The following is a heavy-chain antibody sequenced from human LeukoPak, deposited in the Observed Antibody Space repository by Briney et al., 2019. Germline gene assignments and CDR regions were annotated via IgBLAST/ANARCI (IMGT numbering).Heavy chain of an antibody. V-gene: IGHV1-69*04. CDR2: IIPILGIA. Sequence: SVNVSCKTSGGTFLNYAISWVRQAPGQGLEWMGRIIPILGIANYAQKFQGRVTITADESTSTAYTELSSLRSEDTAVYYCASPYCGGDCYSLGAFDIWGQGTMVTVSS. J-gene: IGHJ3*02. CDR1: GGTFLNYA. CDR3: ASPYCGGDCYSLGAFDI. D-gene: IGHD2-21*02.